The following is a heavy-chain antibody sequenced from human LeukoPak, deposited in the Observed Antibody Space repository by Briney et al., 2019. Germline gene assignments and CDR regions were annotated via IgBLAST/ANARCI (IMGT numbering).Heavy chain of an antibody. CDR1: GYTFSDYTFTNYG. CDR2: ISAYNGNT. V-gene: IGHV1-18*01. Sequence: ASVKVSCKASGYTFSDYTFTNYGISWVRQAPGQGLEWMGWISAYNGNTNYAQKLQGRVTMTTDTSTSTAYMELRSLRSDDTAVYYCARVRGYQLLRGKDYYYGMDVWGQGTTVTVSS. J-gene: IGHJ6*02. D-gene: IGHD2-2*01. CDR3: ARVRGYQLLRGKDYYYGMDV.